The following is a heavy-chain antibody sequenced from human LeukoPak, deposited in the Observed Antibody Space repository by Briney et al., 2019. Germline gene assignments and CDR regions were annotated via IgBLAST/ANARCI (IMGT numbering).Heavy chain of an antibody. Sequence: SETLSLTCAVSGYSISSGYYWGGIRQPPGKGLEWIGSIYHSGSTYYNPSLKSRVTISVYTSKNQFSLKLSSVTAADTAVCYCARAEYSSSPEYYYMDVWGKGTTVTVSS. CDR3: ARAEYSSSPEYYYMDV. D-gene: IGHD6-6*01. J-gene: IGHJ6*03. V-gene: IGHV4-38-2*01. CDR2: IYHSGST. CDR1: GYSISSGYY.